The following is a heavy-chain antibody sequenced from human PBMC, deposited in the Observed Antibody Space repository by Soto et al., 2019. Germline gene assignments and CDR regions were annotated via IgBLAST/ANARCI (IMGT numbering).Heavy chain of an antibody. V-gene: IGHV4-59*02. CDR2: MHYTGIS. Sequence: SETLSLTCSFSGDSVTSHYLTWIRQSPEKGLEWIGYMHYTGISHYNPSLKSRLTISVDTSKNQFSLQLSSVTAADTAVYYCATGGGIAAAGTSRYYFDYWGQGTLVTVSS. J-gene: IGHJ4*02. CDR3: ATGGGIAAAGTSRYYFDY. D-gene: IGHD6-13*01. CDR1: GDSVTSHY.